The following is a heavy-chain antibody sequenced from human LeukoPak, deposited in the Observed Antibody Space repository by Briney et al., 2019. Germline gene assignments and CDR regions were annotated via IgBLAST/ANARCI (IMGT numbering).Heavy chain of an antibody. V-gene: IGHV1-18*01. D-gene: IGHD2-2*01. CDR3: ARDLIYCSSTSCHRGWFDP. J-gene: IGHJ5*02. Sequence: ASVKVSCKASGGTFSSYTISWVRQAPGQGLEWMGWISAYNGNTNYAQKLQGRVTMTTDTSTSTAYMELRSLRSDDTAVYYCARDLIYCSSTSCHRGWFDPWGQGTLVTVSS. CDR1: GGTFSSYT. CDR2: ISAYNGNT.